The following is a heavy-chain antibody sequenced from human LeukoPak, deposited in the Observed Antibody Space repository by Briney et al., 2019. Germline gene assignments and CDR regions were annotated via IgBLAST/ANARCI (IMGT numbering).Heavy chain of an antibody. J-gene: IGHJ4*02. CDR1: GYTFTSCF. D-gene: IGHD6-19*01. CDR3: ARGPYSGDWHFDF. Sequence: ASVKVSCKASGYTFTSCFIHWVRQAPGQGLEWMGVINPSGGSTSYAQKFQGRVTMTRDTSTSTVSMELSSLRFEDTAAYYCARGPYSGDWHFDFWGQGTLVTVSS. CDR2: INPSGGST. V-gene: IGHV1-46*01.